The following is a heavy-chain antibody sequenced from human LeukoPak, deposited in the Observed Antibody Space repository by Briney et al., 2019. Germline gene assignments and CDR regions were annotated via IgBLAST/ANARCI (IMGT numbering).Heavy chain of an antibody. Sequence: GGSLRLSCAASGFTFDDYGMSWVRQAPGKGLEWVAVISYDGSNKYYADSVKGRFTISRDNSKNTLYLQMNSLRAEDTAVYYCAELGITMIGGVWGKGTTVTISS. CDR1: GFTFDDYG. J-gene: IGHJ6*04. V-gene: IGHV3-30*18. CDR2: ISYDGSNK. D-gene: IGHD3-10*02. CDR3: AELGITMIGGV.